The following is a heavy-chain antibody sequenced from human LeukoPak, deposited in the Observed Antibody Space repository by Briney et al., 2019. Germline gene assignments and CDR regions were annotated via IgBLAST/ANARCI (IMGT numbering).Heavy chain of an antibody. CDR1: GGSISSGGYS. J-gene: IGHJ4*02. V-gene: IGHV4-31*03. CDR3: ARNQRRGYYPDY. CDR2: IYYSGST. Sequence: PSETLSLTCTVSGGSISSGGYSWSWIRQHPGKGLEWIGYIYYSGSTYYNPSLKSRVTISVDTSKNQFSLKLSSVTAADTAVYYCARNQRRGYYPDYWGQGTLVTVSS. D-gene: IGHD3-22*01.